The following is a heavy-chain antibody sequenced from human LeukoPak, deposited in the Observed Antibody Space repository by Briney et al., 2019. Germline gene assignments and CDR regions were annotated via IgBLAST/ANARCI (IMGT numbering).Heavy chain of an antibody. CDR1: GGTFSSYA. D-gene: IGHD2-21*02. V-gene: IGHV1-69*13. J-gene: IGHJ4*02. Sequence: GASVKVSCKASGGTFSSYAISWVRQAPGQGLEWMGGIIPIFGTANYAQEFQGRVTITADESTSTAYMELSSLRSEDTAVYYCARGVTLGYYFDYWGQGTLVTVSS. CDR3: ARGVTLGYYFDY. CDR2: IIPIFGTA.